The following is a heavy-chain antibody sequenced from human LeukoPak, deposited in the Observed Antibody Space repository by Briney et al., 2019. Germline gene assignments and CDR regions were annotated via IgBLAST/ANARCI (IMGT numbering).Heavy chain of an antibody. CDR3: ARGSWYSSGWRFRGNWFDP. CDR2: IYYSGNT. J-gene: IGHJ5*02. Sequence: SETLSLTCTVSGVSISSSNSYWGWIRQPPGKGLEWIGSIYYSGNTYYNASLKSQVSISIDTSKNQFSLRLTSVTAADTAVYYCARGSWYSSGWRFRGNWFDPWGQGTLVTVSS. D-gene: IGHD6-19*01. V-gene: IGHV4-39*01. CDR1: GVSISSSNSY.